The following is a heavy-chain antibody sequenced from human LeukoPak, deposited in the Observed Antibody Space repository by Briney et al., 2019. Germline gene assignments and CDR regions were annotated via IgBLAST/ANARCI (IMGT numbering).Heavy chain of an antibody. CDR3: ARGPGGSYFGVVLY. V-gene: IGHV3-30-3*01. Sequence: GGSLRLSCAASGFTFSSYAMHWVCQAPGKGLEWVAVISYDGSNKYYADSVKGRFTISRDNSKNTLYLQMNSLRAEDTAVYYCARGPGGSYFGVVLYWGQGTLVTVSS. J-gene: IGHJ4*02. CDR2: ISYDGSNK. CDR1: GFTFSSYA. D-gene: IGHD1-26*01.